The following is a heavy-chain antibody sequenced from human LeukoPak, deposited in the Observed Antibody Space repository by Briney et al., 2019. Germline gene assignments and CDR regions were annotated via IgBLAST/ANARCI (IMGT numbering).Heavy chain of an antibody. CDR3: AHMRGIDFDY. Sequence: SAPTLVNPTQTLTLTCTFSGFSLSTSGVALGWIRQPPGKTLEWLSLIYWDDDKRYSPALTSRLTISKDTSKNQVVLTMTNMDPVDTATYYCAHMRGIDFDYWGQGTLVTVSS. V-gene: IGHV2-5*02. J-gene: IGHJ4*02. D-gene: IGHD3-16*01. CDR1: GFSLSTSGVA. CDR2: IYWDDDK.